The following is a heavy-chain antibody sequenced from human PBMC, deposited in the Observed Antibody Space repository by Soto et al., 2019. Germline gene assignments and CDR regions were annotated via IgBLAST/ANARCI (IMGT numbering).Heavy chain of an antibody. J-gene: IGHJ4*02. CDR3: ARDREDGYSSSSDFDY. CDR1: GYTFTSYG. D-gene: IGHD6-6*01. V-gene: IGHV1-18*01. Sequence: QVQLVQSGAEVKKPGASVKVSCKASGYTFTSYGISWVRQAPGQGLEWMGWISAYNGNTNYAQKLQGRVTMTTDTSTSTADMELSRLRSDDTAVYYCARDREDGYSSSSDFDYWGQGTLVTVSS. CDR2: ISAYNGNT.